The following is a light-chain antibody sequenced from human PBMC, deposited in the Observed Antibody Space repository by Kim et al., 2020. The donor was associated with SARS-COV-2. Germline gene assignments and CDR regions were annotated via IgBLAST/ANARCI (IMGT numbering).Light chain of an antibody. CDR2: NNN. J-gene: IGLJ3*02. CDR3: AAWDDSLYGPV. Sequence: QSVLSQPPSSSGNPGQRVTISYSGGTSNIGRNAVNWYRQLPGTAHNLLIYNNNQRPSGVPDRFSGSKSGTSASLAISDFQSQDEADYYCAAWDDSLYGPVFGGWTQLPVL. CDR1: TSNIGRNA. V-gene: IGLV1-44*01.